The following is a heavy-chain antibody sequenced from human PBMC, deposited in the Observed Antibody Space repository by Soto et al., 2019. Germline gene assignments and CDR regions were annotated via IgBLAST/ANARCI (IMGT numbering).Heavy chain of an antibody. CDR2: ISNSGST. CDR3: ATESGSTYGYFDH. CDR1: GGSVTSDEGY. V-gene: IGHV4-30-4*01. D-gene: IGHD5-18*01. J-gene: IGHJ4*02. Sequence: PSETLSLTCTVSGGSVTSDEGYWTWIRQSPGKGLEWIGYISNSGSTGYNPSLKTRLSMSVDRSKNQFTLRLTSVTAADTAVYFCATESGSTYGYFDHWGQGTQVTVS.